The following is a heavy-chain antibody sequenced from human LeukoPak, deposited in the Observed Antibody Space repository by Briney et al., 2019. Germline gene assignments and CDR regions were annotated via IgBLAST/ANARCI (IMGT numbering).Heavy chain of an antibody. V-gene: IGHV3-43*02. J-gene: IGHJ6*04. CDR1: GFTFDDYA. CDR3: AKGIQGYCSSTSCPPEDV. Sequence: PGGSLRLSCAASGFTFDDYAMHWVRQAPGKGLEWVSLISGDGGSTYYADSVKGRFTISRDNSKNSLYLQMNSLRTEDTALYYCAKGIQGYCSSTSCPPEDVWGKGTTVTVSS. D-gene: IGHD2-2*01. CDR2: ISGDGGST.